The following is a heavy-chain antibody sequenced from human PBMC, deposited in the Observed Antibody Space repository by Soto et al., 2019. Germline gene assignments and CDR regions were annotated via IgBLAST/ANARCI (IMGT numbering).Heavy chain of an antibody. D-gene: IGHD1-26*01. Sequence: GESLKISCKGSGYSFTSYWIGWVRQMPGKGLEWMGIIYPGDSDTRYSPFFQGQVTITADKSISTAYLQWSSLKASDTAMYYCARRDGSYSSVNWFDPWGQGTLVTVSS. CDR3: ARRDGSYSSVNWFDP. J-gene: IGHJ5*02. CDR1: GYSFTSYW. CDR2: IYPGDSDT. V-gene: IGHV5-51*01.